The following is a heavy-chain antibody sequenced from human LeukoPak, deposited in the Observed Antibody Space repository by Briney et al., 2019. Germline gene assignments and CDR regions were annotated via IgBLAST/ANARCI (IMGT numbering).Heavy chain of an antibody. J-gene: IGHJ4*02. CDR2: ISGSASST. CDR3: ALAVAGSN. V-gene: IGHV3-23*01. Sequence: PGGSLRLSCAASGFTFSNYAMSWVRQAPGKGLEWVSAISGSASSTYHADSVKGRFTISRDNSKNTLYLQMNSLRAEDTAVYYCALAVAGSNWGQGTLVTVSS. D-gene: IGHD6-19*01. CDR1: GFTFSNYA.